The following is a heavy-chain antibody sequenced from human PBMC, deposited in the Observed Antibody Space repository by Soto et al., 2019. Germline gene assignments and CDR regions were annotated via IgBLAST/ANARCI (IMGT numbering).Heavy chain of an antibody. CDR2: IYYSGST. Sequence: QVQLQESGPGLVKPSQTLSLTCTVSGGSISSGGYYWSWIRQHPGKGLEWIGYIYYSGSTYYNPSHKSRVTISGDPSKNQFSLKLSSVTAADTAVYYCARGRVVVVVAAPRYWFDPWGQGTLVTVSS. V-gene: IGHV4-31*03. J-gene: IGHJ5*02. CDR3: ARGRVVVVVAAPRYWFDP. D-gene: IGHD2-15*01. CDR1: GGSISSGGYY.